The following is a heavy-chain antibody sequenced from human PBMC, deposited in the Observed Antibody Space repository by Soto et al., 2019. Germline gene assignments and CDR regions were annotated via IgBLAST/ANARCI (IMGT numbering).Heavy chain of an antibody. D-gene: IGHD2-15*01. Sequence: QVQLQQWGAGLLKPSETLSLTCAISGGSFSGYYWSWIRQPLGKGLEWIGEINHDGITNYNPSLKSRVTISLDTSKNQFSLKLTSVTAADTAVYYCAGRYCTGGSCYRPWGQGTLVTVSS. V-gene: IGHV4-34*01. J-gene: IGHJ4*02. CDR3: AGRYCTGGSCYRP. CDR1: GGSFSGYY. CDR2: INHDGIT.